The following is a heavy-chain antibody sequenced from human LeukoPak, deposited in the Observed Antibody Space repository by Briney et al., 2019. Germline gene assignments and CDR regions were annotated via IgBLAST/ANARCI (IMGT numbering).Heavy chain of an antibody. CDR3: ARDQGKIVLDY. CDR2: IWYDGSNK. Sequence: PGGSLRLSCAASGFTFSSYGMHWVRQAPGKGLEWVAVIWYDGSNKYYADSVKGRFTISRDNSKNTLYLQMNSLRAEDTAVYYCARDQGKIVLDYWGRGTLVTVSS. V-gene: IGHV3-33*01. D-gene: IGHD2/OR15-2a*01. J-gene: IGHJ4*02. CDR1: GFTFSSYG.